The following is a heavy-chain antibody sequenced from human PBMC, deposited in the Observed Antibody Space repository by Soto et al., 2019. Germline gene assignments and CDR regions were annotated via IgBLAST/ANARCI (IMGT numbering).Heavy chain of an antibody. CDR1: GDNFTIYW. V-gene: IGHV5-51*01. D-gene: IGHD6-19*01. CDR3: ASGGEQWPRYYYGMDV. Sequence: GESLKISSKGAGDNFTIYWIGWVSQMPGKGLEWMGIIYPGDSDTRYSPSFQGQVTISADKSISTAYLQWSSLKASDTAMYYCASGGEQWPRYYYGMDVWGQGTTVTVSS. J-gene: IGHJ6*02. CDR2: IYPGDSDT.